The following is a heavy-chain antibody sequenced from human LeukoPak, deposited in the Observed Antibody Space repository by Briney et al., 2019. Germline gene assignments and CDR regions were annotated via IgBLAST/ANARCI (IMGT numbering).Heavy chain of an antibody. Sequence: GGSLRLSCAASGFTFDDYAMHWVRQAPGKGLEWVSGISWNSGSIGYADSVKGRFTISRDNAKNSLYLQMNSLRAEDTALYYCAKEAYYDSSGYYSRFWYWGQGTLVTVSS. D-gene: IGHD3-22*01. CDR3: AKEAYYDSSGYYSRFWY. J-gene: IGHJ4*02. CDR2: ISWNSGSI. CDR1: GFTFDDYA. V-gene: IGHV3-9*01.